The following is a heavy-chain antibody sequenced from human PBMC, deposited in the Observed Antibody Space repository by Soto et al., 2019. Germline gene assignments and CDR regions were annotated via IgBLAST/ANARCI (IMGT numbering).Heavy chain of an antibody. CDR2: IIPILGIA. Sequence: QVQLVQSGAEMKKPGSSVKVSCKASGGTFSSYTISWVRQAPGQGLEWMGRIIPILGIANYAQKFKGRVRITADKSTSTAYMELSSLRSEDTAVYYGASDGGYAVGSGYWGQGTLVTVSS. D-gene: IGHD5-12*01. V-gene: IGHV1-69*02. J-gene: IGHJ4*02. CDR3: ASDGGYAVGSGY. CDR1: GGTFSSYT.